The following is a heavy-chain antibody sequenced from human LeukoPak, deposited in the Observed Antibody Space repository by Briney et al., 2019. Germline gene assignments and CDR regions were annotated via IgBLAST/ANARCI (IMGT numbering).Heavy chain of an antibody. CDR3: VRDKPQSSGGVFDI. CDR1: GYTFTGHY. Sequence: LEASVKVSCKASGYTFTGHYMHWGRQAPGQGLEWMGWINPDSGATNYAQKFQGRVPVTRDTSINTAYMELSRLISDDTAVYYCVRDKPQSSGGVFDIWGQGTMVTVSS. CDR2: INPDSGAT. J-gene: IGHJ3*02. V-gene: IGHV1-2*03. D-gene: IGHD2-15*01.